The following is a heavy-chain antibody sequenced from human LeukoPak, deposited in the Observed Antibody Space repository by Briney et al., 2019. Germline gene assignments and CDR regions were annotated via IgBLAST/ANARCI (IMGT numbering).Heavy chain of an antibody. D-gene: IGHD2-15*01. CDR3: ARHEETCSGGFCFLDYFDP. Sequence: PSETLSLTCTVSGGSIRSDFWSWIRQPPGKGLEWIGYIYHSGSTNYNPSLKSRVTISVDTSKNQFSLKLSSVTAADTAVYYCARHEETCSGGFCFLDYFDPWGQGTLVTVSS. V-gene: IGHV4-59*08. CDR1: GGSIRSDF. CDR2: IYHSGST. J-gene: IGHJ4*02.